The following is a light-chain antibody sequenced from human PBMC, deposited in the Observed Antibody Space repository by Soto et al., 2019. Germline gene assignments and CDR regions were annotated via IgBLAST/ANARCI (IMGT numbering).Light chain of an antibody. CDR3: CSYAGSHSWV. J-gene: IGLJ3*02. Sequence: QSALTQPRSVSGSPGQSVTISCTGTSSDVGGYNYVSWYQQHPGNAPKLMIFDVSKWPSGVPDRFSGSKSGNTASLTISGLQAEDEADYYCCSYAGSHSWVFGGGTKVTVL. CDR1: SSDVGGYNY. CDR2: DVS. V-gene: IGLV2-11*01.